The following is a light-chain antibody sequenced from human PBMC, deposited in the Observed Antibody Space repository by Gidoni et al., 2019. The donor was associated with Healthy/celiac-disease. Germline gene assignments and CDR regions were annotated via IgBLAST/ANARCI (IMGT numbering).Light chain of an antibody. J-gene: IGKJ2*01. CDR1: QSLLHSNGYYY. CDR3: MQALQTPYT. CDR2: LGS. Sequence: DIVMTQSPLSLHVTTGEPASISCRASQSLLHSNGYYYLDWYLQKPGQSPQLLIYLGSNRASGVPDRCSGSGSGTDFTLKISRVEAEDVGVYYCMQALQTPYTFGQGTKLEIK. V-gene: IGKV2-28*01.